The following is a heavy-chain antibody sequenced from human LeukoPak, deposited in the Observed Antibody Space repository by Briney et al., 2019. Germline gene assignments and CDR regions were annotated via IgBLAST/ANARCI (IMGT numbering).Heavy chain of an antibody. CDR2: ISGSGGST. Sequence: PGGSLRLSCAASRFTFSSYAMSWVRQAPGKGLEWVSAISGSGGSTYYADSVKGRFTISRDNSKNTLYLQMNSLRAEDTAVYYCASKANWGSDFDYWGQGILVTVSS. CDR1: RFTFSSYA. J-gene: IGHJ4*02. V-gene: IGHV3-23*01. D-gene: IGHD7-27*01. CDR3: ASKANWGSDFDY.